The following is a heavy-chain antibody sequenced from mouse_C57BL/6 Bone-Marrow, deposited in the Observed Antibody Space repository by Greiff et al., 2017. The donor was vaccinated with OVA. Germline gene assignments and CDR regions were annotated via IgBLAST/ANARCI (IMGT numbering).Heavy chain of an antibody. D-gene: IGHD2-2*01. CDR3: ARHEGGYPLFDY. J-gene: IGHJ2*01. V-gene: IGHV1-62-2*01. CDR1: GYTFTEYT. Sequence: QVHVKQSGAELVKPGASVKLSCKASGYTFTEYTIHWVKQRSGQGLEWIGWFYPGSGSIKYNEKFKDKATLTADKSSSTVYMELSRLTSEDSAVYFCARHEGGYPLFDYWGQGTTLTVSS. CDR2: FYPGSGSI.